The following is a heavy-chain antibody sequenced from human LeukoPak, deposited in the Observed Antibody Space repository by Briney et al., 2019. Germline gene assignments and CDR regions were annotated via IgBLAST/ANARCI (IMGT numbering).Heavy chain of an antibody. CDR3: ARAARGYDSSGYEDYYYYYYMDV. V-gene: IGHV1-46*01. CDR1: GYTFTSYY. J-gene: IGHJ6*03. Sequence: GASVKVSCKASGYTFTSYYMHWVRQAPGQGLEWMGIINPSGGSTSYAQKFQGRVTMTRDMSTSTVYMELSSLRSEDTAVYYCARAARGYDSSGYEDYYYYYYMDVWGKGTTVTVSS. D-gene: IGHD3-22*01. CDR2: INPSGGST.